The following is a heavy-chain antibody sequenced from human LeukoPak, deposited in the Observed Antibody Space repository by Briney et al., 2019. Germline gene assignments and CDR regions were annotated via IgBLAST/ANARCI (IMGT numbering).Heavy chain of an antibody. J-gene: IGHJ4*02. D-gene: IGHD3-22*01. Sequence: GGSLRLSCTASGFTFGDYAVTWVRQAPGKGLEWVGLIRSKSYGGTTEFAASVEGRFTISRGDSKSIAYLQMNSLKTEDTAVYYCSRVSLHASSVHLDYWGQGTLVTVSS. CDR1: GFTFGDYA. CDR3: SRVSLHASSVHLDY. CDR2: IRSKSYGGTT. V-gene: IGHV3-49*04.